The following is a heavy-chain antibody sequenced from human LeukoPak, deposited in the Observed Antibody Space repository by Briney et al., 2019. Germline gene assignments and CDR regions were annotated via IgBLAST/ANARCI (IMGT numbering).Heavy chain of an antibody. J-gene: IGHJ4*02. CDR1: GGSISSSSYY. Sequence: SETLSLTCTVSGGSISSSSYYWGWIRQPPGKGLEWIGSIYYSGSTYYNPSLKSRVTISVDTSKNQFSLKLSSVTAADTAVYYCARCELGNEFDYWGQGALVTVSS. CDR2: IYYSGST. V-gene: IGHV4-39*01. D-gene: IGHD1-1*01. CDR3: ARCELGNEFDY.